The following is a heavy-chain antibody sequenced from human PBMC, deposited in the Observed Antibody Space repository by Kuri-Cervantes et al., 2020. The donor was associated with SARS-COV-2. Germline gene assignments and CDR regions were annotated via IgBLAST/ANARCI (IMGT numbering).Heavy chain of an antibody. Sequence: SCTVSGYSISSSYYWGWSRQPPGKGLEWIGSIYHSGSTYYNPSLKSRVTISVDTSKNQFSLKLSTVTAADTAVYYCARQDLLDCSSTSCSFDAFDIWGQGTMVTVSS. D-gene: IGHD2-2*01. V-gene: IGHV4-38-2*02. CDR2: IYHSGST. CDR3: ARQDLLDCSSTSCSFDAFDI. J-gene: IGHJ3*02. CDR1: GYSISSSYY.